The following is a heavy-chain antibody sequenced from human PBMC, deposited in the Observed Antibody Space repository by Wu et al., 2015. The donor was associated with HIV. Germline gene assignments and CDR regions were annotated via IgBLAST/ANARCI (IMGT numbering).Heavy chain of an antibody. CDR1: GGSFSGYY. Sequence: QVQLQQWGAGLLKPSETLSLTCAVYGGSFSGYYWSWIRQPPGKGLEWIGEINHSGSTNYNPSLKSRVTISVDTSKNQFSLKLSSVTAADTAVYYCARSLVDGYYDFWSGYLDYWGQGTLVTVSS. J-gene: IGHJ4*02. D-gene: IGHD3-3*01. CDR3: ARSLVDGYYDFWSGYLDY. CDR2: INHSGST. V-gene: IGHV4-34*01.